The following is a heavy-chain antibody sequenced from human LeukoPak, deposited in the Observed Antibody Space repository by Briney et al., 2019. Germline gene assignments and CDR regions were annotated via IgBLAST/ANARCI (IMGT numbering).Heavy chain of an antibody. Sequence: SGGSPRLSCAASGFTFSDYTMNWVRQAPGKGLEWVSYIDLSGSTLYYVDSVKGRFAISRDNAKNSLYLQMNSLRAEDTALYYCAKDRSYSGSYYWFDPWGQGTLVTVSS. D-gene: IGHD1-26*01. V-gene: IGHV3-48*04. CDR3: AKDRSYSGSYYWFDP. J-gene: IGHJ5*02. CDR2: IDLSGSTL. CDR1: GFTFSDYT.